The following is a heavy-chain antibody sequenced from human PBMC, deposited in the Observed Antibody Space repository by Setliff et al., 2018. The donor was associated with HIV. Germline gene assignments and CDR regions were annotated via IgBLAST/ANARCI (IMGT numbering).Heavy chain of an antibody. D-gene: IGHD1-7*01. CDR3: ATALTANWNYEPHFDY. Sequence: ASVKVSCKASGGTFSTFSSSAISWVRQAPGQGLEWMGGVIPIFGTPKYPQKFQGRVTITADDSTTTAYMEPSRLKPDDTAIYYCATALTANWNYEPHFDYWGQGSPVTVSS. CDR2: VIPIFGTP. V-gene: IGHV1-69*13. CDR1: GGTFSTFSSSA. J-gene: IGHJ4*02.